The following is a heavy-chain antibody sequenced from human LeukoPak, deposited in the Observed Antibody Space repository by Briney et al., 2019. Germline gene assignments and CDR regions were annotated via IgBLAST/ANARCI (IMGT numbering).Heavy chain of an antibody. CDR2: ISGSGGST. D-gene: IGHD6-19*01. V-gene: IGHV3-23*01. CDR1: GFTLSSYA. Sequence: PSGGSLRLSSAASGFTLSSYAMSWVRQAPGKGLEWVSAISGSGGSTYYADSVKGRFTISRDNSQNTLYLQMNSLRAEDTAVYYCAKRSLYSSGWYLDYWGQGTLVTVSS. CDR3: AKRSLYSSGWYLDY. J-gene: IGHJ4*02.